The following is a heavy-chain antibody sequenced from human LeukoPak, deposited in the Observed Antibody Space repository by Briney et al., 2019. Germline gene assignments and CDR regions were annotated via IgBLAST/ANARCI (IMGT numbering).Heavy chain of an antibody. J-gene: IGHJ4*02. CDR2: IYTSGST. CDR1: GGSISSYY. D-gene: IGHD6-6*01. V-gene: IGHV4-4*07. CDR3: ARVRSAARPDGDYFDY. Sequence: KPSETLSLTCTVSGGSISSYYWSWLRQPAGKGLEWIGRIYTSGSTNYNPSLKRRVTISVDTSKNQFSLKLSSVTAADTAVYYCARVRSAARPDGDYFDYWGQGTLVTVSS.